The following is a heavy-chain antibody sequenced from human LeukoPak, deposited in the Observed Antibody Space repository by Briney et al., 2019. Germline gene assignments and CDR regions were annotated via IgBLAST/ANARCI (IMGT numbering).Heavy chain of an antibody. CDR3: AKDQVGGIAARPAFDY. J-gene: IGHJ4*02. V-gene: IGHV3-30*02. CDR1: GFTFSSYG. Sequence: GGSLRLSCAASGFTFSSYGMHWVRQAPGKGLEWVAFIRYDGSNKYYADSVKGRFTISRDNSKNTLYLQMNSLRAEDTAVYYCAKDQVGGIAARPAFDYWGQGTLVTVSS. CDR2: IRYDGSNK. D-gene: IGHD6-6*01.